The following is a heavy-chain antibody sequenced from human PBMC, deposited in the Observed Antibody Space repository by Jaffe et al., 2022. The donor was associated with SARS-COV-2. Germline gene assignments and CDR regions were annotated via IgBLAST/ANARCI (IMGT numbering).Heavy chain of an antibody. CDR3: ARHFQTSGSASSWTGYFPQ. CDR2: ISYSGST. V-gene: IGHV4-59*08. Sequence: QVQLQESGPGLVKPSETLSLTCTVSGGSINNYCWSWIRQPPGKELEWIGYISYSGSTNYNPSLKSRVTISLDTSRNQFSLKLSSVTAADTAVYYCARHFQTSGSASSWTGYFPQWGQGTLVTVSS. J-gene: IGHJ1*01. CDR1: GGSINNYC. D-gene: IGHD6-13*01.